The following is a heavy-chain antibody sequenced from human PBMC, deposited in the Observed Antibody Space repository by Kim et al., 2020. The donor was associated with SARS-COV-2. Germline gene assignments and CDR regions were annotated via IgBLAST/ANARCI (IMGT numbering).Heavy chain of an antibody. CDR2: GNT. V-gene: IGHV1-18*01. Sequence: GNTKYARKLRGRVTMTPDTSTSTAYMELRSMRSADTAVYYCAKHQYYFDYWGQGTLVTVSS. CDR3: AKHQYYFDY. J-gene: IGHJ4*02. D-gene: IGHD2-21*01.